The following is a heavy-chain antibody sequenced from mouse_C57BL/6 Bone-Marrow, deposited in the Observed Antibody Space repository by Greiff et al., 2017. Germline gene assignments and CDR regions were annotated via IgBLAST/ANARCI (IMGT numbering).Heavy chain of an antibody. J-gene: IGHJ2*01. Sequence: EVQLQQSGAELVRPGASVKLSCTASGFNIKDDYMHWVKQRPEQGLEWIGWIDPENGDTEYTSKFQGKAPITADTSSNTAYLQLSSLTSEDTAVYYCTTPLCDDEGYWGQGTTLTVSS. D-gene: IGHD1-1*02. CDR3: TTPLCDDEGY. CDR2: IDPENGDT. CDR1: GFNIKDDY. V-gene: IGHV14-4*01.